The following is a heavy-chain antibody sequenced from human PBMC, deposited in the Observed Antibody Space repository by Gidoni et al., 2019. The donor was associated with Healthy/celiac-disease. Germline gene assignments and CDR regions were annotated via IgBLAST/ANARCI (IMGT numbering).Heavy chain of an antibody. CDR1: GFTFSSYA. CDR2: ISGSGVST. CDR3: AKLPGIAAAGAVY. J-gene: IGHJ4*02. D-gene: IGHD6-13*01. V-gene: IGHV3-23*01. Sequence: EVQLLVSGGGLVQPGGSLRLSCEASGFTFSSYAMIWVRQAPGKGLAWVSAISGSGVSTYYADSVKGRFTISRDNSNNTLYLQMNSLRAEDTAVYYCAKLPGIAAAGAVYWGQGTLVTVSS.